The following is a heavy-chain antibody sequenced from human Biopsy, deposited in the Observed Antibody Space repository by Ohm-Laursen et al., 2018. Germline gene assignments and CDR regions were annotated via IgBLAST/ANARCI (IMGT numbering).Heavy chain of an antibody. CDR3: AKDLHNYGMDV. CDR2: INKDGSTL. J-gene: IGHJ6*02. CDR1: GFTFSRYW. V-gene: IGHV3-74*03. Sequence: SLRLSCAASGFTFSRYWMNWVRQVPGRGLVWVATINKDGSTLKYVDSVRGRFTISRDNAKNTLHLQMNSLRADDTAIYYCAKDLHNYGMDVWGQGTTVTVSS.